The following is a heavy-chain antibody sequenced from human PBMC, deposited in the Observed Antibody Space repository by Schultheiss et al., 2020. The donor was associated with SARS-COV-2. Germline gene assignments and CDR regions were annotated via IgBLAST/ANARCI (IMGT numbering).Heavy chain of an antibody. CDR1: GFTFSDYY. J-gene: IGHJ4*01. Sequence: ESLKISCAASGFTFSDYYMSWIRQAPGRGLEWIGSIYYSGSTYYNPSLKSRVTISIDKSKNQFSLKLTSLTAADTAVYYCAATEDIVLLVASYWGQGILVTVSS. D-gene: IGHD2-15*01. CDR3: AATEDIVLLVASY. V-gene: IGHV4-59*04. CDR2: IYYSGST.